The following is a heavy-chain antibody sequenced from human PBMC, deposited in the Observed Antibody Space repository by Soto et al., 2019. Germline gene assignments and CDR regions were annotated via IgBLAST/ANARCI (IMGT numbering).Heavy chain of an antibody. Sequence: EVRLLESGGGLVQPGGSLRLSCAASGFTFSSYAMSWVRQAPGKGLEWVSAISGSGGSTYYADSVKGRFTISRDNSKNTLYLQMNSLRAEDTAVYYCAYDSSGYYTTGPGYFDYWGQGTLVTVSS. CDR2: ISGSGGST. CDR1: GFTFSSYA. D-gene: IGHD3-22*01. J-gene: IGHJ4*02. V-gene: IGHV3-23*01. CDR3: AYDSSGYYTTGPGYFDY.